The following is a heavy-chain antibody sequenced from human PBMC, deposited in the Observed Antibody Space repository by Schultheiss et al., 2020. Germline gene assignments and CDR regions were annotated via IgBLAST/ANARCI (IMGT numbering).Heavy chain of an antibody. D-gene: IGHD2-2*01. CDR1: GFTFTSSA. CDR3: ARGGVAGSCKSTTCYVPDH. CDR2: IVVGSGNT. J-gene: IGHJ4*02. Sequence: SVKVSCKASGFTFTSSAVQWVRQARGQRLEWIGWIVVGSGNTNYAQKFQERVTITRDMSTSTAYMELSSLRSEDTAMYYCARGGVAGSCKSTTCYVPDHWGEGTLVTGSS. V-gene: IGHV1-58*01.